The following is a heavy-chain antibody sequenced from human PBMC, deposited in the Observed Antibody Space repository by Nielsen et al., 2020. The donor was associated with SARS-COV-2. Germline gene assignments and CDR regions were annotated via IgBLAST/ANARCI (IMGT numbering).Heavy chain of an antibody. V-gene: IGHV3-30*18. Sequence: GESLKISCAASGFTFSTYGMHWVRQAPGKGLEWVAAISYDGSNKYYVDSGKGRFTISRDNSKNTLYLQMSSLREEDTAVYYCAKDWTAIVVVPSGGVDYWGQGTLVTVSS. CDR2: ISYDGSNK. J-gene: IGHJ4*02. CDR3: AKDWTAIVVVPSGGVDY. D-gene: IGHD2-15*01. CDR1: GFTFSTYG.